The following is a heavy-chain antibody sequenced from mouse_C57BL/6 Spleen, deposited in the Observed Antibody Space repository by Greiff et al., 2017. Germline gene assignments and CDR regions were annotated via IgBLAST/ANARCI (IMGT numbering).Heavy chain of an antibody. J-gene: IGHJ1*03. V-gene: IGHV5-6*01. CDR3: ARHGDVGYFDV. CDR2: ISSGGSYT. Sequence: EVNLVESGGDLVKPGGSLKLSCAASGFTFSSYGMSWVRQTPDKRLEWVATISSGGSYTYYPDSVKGRFTISRDNAKNTLYLQMSSLKSEATAMYYCARHGDVGYFDVWGTGTTVTVSS. CDR1: GFTFSSYG.